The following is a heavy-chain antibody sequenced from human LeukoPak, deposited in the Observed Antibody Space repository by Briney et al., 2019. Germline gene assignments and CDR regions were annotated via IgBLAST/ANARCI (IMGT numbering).Heavy chain of an antibody. CDR1: GVSISSYY. D-gene: IGHD6-19*01. CDR3: ARHDEGSGWYRSYIDL. Sequence: SETLSLTCTVSGVSISSYYCSWIRPPPGKGLEWIGYISTSGSTDYSPSLKSRVTISVDRSKNQCSLNLSSVTAADTAVYYCARHDEGSGWYRSYIDLWGRGTLVIVSS. V-gene: IGHV4-4*09. J-gene: IGHJ2*01. CDR2: ISTSGST.